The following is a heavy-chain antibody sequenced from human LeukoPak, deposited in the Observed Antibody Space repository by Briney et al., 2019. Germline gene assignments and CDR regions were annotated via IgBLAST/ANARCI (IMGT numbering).Heavy chain of an antibody. CDR2: INPKIGGT. V-gene: IGHV1-2*02. D-gene: IGHD3-3*01. J-gene: IGHJ4*02. CDR1: GYTFNDYF. Sequence: ASVKVSCKASGYTFNDYFMHWLRQAPGQGLEWLGWINPKIGGTDYAQKFQGRVTMTRDTSISTAYMELSRLRSDDTAVYYCARVVVIMDYWGQGTLVTVSS. CDR3: ARVVVIMDY.